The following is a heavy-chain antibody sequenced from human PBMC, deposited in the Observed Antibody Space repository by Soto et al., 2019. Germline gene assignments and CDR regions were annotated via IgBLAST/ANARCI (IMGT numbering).Heavy chain of an antibody. Sequence: ASVKVSCQASGYTFTSYGISWVRQAPGQGLEWMGWISAYNGNTNYAQKLQGRVTMTTDTSTSTAYMELRSLRSDDTAVYYCARDLEEQQLVHGSFDYWGQGTLVTVSS. CDR3: ARDLEEQQLVHGSFDY. CDR1: GYTFTSYG. V-gene: IGHV1-18*04. J-gene: IGHJ4*02. CDR2: ISAYNGNT. D-gene: IGHD6-13*01.